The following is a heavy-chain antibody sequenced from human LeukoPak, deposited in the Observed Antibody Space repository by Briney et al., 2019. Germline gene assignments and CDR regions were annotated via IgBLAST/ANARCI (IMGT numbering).Heavy chain of an antibody. J-gene: IGHJ4*02. D-gene: IGHD2-2*01. V-gene: IGHV1-24*01. Sequence: GASVKVSCKVSGYTLTELSMHWVRQAPGKGLEGMGGFDPEDGETIYAQKFQGRVTMTEDTSTDTAYMELSSLRSEDTAVYYCATNTICSSTSCSDYWGQGTLVTVSS. CDR1: GYTLTELS. CDR3: ATNTICSSTSCSDY. CDR2: FDPEDGET.